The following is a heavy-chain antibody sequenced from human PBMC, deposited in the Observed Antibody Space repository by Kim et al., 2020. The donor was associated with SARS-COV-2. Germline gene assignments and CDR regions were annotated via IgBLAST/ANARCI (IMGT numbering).Heavy chain of an antibody. Sequence: SETLSLTCTVSGGSISSSSYYWGWIRQPPGKGLEWIGSIYYSGSTYYNPSLKSRVTISVDTSKNQFSLKLSSVTAADTAVYYCSLGSPSVDYWGQGTLVTVSS. CDR2: IYYSGST. D-gene: IGHD2-15*01. J-gene: IGHJ4*02. CDR1: GGSISSSSYY. V-gene: IGHV4-39*01. CDR3: SLGSPSVDY.